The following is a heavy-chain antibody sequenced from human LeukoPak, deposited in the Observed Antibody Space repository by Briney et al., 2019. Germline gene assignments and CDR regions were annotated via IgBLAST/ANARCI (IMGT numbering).Heavy chain of an antibody. CDR3: ARHGYTASHYFLDF. D-gene: IGHD3-16*01. CDR2: IHTTGKT. V-gene: IGHV4-4*07. J-gene: IGHJ4*02. Sequence: PSETLSLTCTVTSGSINSYYWGWVRQPAGRGLEWIGRIHTTGKTDYNPSLKSRLTMSVDTSKRQFSLNLTSVTAADTAIYFCARHGYTASHYFLDFWSQGKLVTVSS. CDR1: SGSINSYY.